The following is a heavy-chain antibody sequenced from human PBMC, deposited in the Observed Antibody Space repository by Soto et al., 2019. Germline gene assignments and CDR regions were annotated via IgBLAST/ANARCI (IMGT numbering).Heavy chain of an antibody. J-gene: IGHJ4*02. CDR2: ISGSGGST. CDR1: GFTFSSYA. V-gene: IGHV3-23*01. CDR3: AKPILVSSGSGGYYFDY. Sequence: QLGGSLRLSCAASGFTFSSYAMSWVRQAPGKGLEWVSAISGSGGSTYYADSVKGRFTISRDNSKNTLYLQMNSLRAEDTAVYYCAKPILVSSGSGGYYFDYWGQGTLVTVSS. D-gene: IGHD1-26*01.